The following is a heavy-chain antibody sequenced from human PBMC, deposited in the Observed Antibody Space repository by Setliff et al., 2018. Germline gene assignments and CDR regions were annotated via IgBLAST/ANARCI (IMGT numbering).Heavy chain of an antibody. CDR1: GGSISSSSYY. J-gene: IGHJ6*03. D-gene: IGHD3-3*01. Sequence: SETLSLTCTVSGGSISSSSYYWGWIRQPPGKGLEWIGSIYYSGSTYYNPSLKSRVTISVDTSKNQFSLKLSSVTAADTAVYYCARGGRFAHYMDVWGKGTTVTVSS. CDR2: IYYSGST. V-gene: IGHV4-39*01. CDR3: ARGGRFAHYMDV.